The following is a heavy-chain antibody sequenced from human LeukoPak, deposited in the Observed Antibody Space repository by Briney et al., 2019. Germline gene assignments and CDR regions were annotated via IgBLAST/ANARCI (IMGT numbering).Heavy chain of an antibody. V-gene: IGHV4-59*01. CDR2: IYYSGST. D-gene: IGHD1-7*01. CDR3: AREGEGRTLGTLANWFDP. Sequence: SETLSLTCTVSGGSISSYYWSWIRQPPGKGLEWIGYIYYSGSTNYNPSLKSRVTISVDTSKNQFSLKLSSVTAADTAVYYCAREGEGRTLGTLANWFDPWGQGTLVTVSS. J-gene: IGHJ5*02. CDR1: GGSISSYY.